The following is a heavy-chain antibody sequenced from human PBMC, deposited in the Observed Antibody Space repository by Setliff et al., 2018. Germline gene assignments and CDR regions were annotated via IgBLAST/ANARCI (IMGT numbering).Heavy chain of an antibody. Sequence: ASVKVSCKASGYTFTSYAMHWVRQAPGQRLEWMGWINAGNGNTKYSQKFQGRVTISRDTSASTAYMELSSLRSEDTAVYYCARDKPWLMGYYYYYYMDVWGKGTTVTVSS. D-gene: IGHD5-18*01. J-gene: IGHJ6*03. CDR1: GYTFTSYA. V-gene: IGHV1-3*01. CDR2: INAGNGNT. CDR3: ARDKPWLMGYYYYYYMDV.